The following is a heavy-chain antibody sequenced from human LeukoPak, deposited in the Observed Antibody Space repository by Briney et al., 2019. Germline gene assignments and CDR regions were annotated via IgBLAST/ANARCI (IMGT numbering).Heavy chain of an antibody. CDR2: IIPILGIA. CDR1: GGTFSSYT. Sequence: SVKVSCKASGGTFSSYTISWVRQAPGRGLEWMGRIIPILGIANYAQKFQGRVTITADKSTSTAYMELSSVRSEDTAVYYCARDEGIAAAGSIDYWGQGTLVTVSS. J-gene: IGHJ4*02. CDR3: ARDEGIAAAGSIDY. D-gene: IGHD6-13*01. V-gene: IGHV1-69*04.